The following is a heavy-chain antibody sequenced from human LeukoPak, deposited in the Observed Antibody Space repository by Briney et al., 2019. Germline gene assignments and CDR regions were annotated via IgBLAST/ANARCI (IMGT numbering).Heavy chain of an antibody. J-gene: IGHJ4*02. CDR1: GFTFGDYA. Sequence: PGRSLRVSCTASGFTFGDYAMSWVRQAPGKGLEWVGFIRSKAYGGTTEYAPSVKGRFTISRDDSKSIAYLQMNSLKTEDTAVYYCTRVGSSSSFDYWGQGTLVTVSS. CDR3: TRVGSSSSFDY. CDR2: IRSKAYGGTT. V-gene: IGHV3-49*04. D-gene: IGHD6-6*01.